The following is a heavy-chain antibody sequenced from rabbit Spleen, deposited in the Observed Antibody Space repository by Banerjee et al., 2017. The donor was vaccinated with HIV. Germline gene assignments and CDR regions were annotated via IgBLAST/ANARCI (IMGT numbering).Heavy chain of an antibody. CDR2: VYAGSSGST. V-gene: IGHV1S40*01. CDR3: ARDTGSSFSSYGMDL. D-gene: IGHD8-1*01. Sequence: QSLEESGGDLVKPGASLTLTCTASGVSFNSGYDMCWVRQAPGKGLEWIACVYAGSSGSTYSATWAKGRFTISKTSSTTVTLQMTSLTAADTATYFCARDTGSSFSSYGMDLWGQGTLVTVS. J-gene: IGHJ3*01. CDR1: GVSFNSGYD.